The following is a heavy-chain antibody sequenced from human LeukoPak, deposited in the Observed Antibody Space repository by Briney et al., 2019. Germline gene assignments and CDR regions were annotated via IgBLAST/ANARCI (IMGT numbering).Heavy chain of an antibody. CDR1: GYTFTIYY. J-gene: IGHJ4*02. V-gene: IGHV1-46*01. CDR3: ARDRGLGYCSSTSCRGNYFDY. Sequence: ASVKVSFKASGYTFTIYYMHWVRQAPGQGREGMGIINPSGGSTSYAQKFQGRVTMTRDTSTSTVYMELSSLRSEDTAVYYCARDRGLGYCSSTSCRGNYFDYWGQGTLVTVSS. CDR2: INPSGGST. D-gene: IGHD2-2*01.